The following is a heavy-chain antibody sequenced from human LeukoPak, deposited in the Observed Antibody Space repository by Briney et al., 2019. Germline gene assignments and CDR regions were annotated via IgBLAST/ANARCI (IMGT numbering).Heavy chain of an antibody. J-gene: IGHJ4*02. Sequence: GGSLRFSCAASGFTFSSYAMSWVRQAPGKGLEWVSAISGSGGSTHYADSVKGRFTISRDNSKNTLYLQMNSLRAEDTAVYYCAKASSSWKFDYWGQGTLVTVSS. CDR1: GFTFSSYA. V-gene: IGHV3-23*01. CDR2: ISGSGGST. CDR3: AKASSSWKFDY. D-gene: IGHD6-13*01.